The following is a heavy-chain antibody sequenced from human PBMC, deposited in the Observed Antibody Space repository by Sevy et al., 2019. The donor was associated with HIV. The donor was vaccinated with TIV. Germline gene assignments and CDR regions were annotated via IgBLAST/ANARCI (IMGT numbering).Heavy chain of an antibody. CDR3: ARRPDFGVVIPTGVMDV. D-gene: IGHD3-3*01. V-gene: IGHV3-23*01. Sequence: RGSLRLSCAASGFTFSSYAMSWVRQAPGKGLQWVSVISGSGTTTYYADSVKGRLTISRDNSKNTMYLQMNSLRAEDTAVYYCARRPDFGVVIPTGVMDVWGQGTTVTVSS. CDR1: GFTFSSYA. J-gene: IGHJ6*02. CDR2: ISGSGTTT.